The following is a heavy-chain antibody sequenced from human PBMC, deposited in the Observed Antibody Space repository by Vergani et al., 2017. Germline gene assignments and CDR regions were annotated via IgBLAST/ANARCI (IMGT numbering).Heavy chain of an antibody. CDR3: SKGDFWSGYVPSGGLGY. J-gene: IGHJ4*02. Sequence: EVQLLESGGGLVQPGGSLRLSCAASGFTFSSYAMSWVRQAPGKGLEWVSAISGRGGSTYYADSVKGRFTISRDNSKNTLYLQMNSLRAEDTAVYYCSKGDFWSGYVPSGGLGYWGEGTLVTVSS. D-gene: IGHD3-3*01. CDR1: GFTFSSYA. V-gene: IGHV3-23*01. CDR2: ISGRGGST.